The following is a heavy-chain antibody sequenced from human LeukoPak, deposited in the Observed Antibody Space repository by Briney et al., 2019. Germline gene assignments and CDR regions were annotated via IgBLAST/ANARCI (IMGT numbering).Heavy chain of an antibody. J-gene: IGHJ4*02. CDR2: IYHSGST. D-gene: IGHD3-22*01. Sequence: KPSGTLSLTCAVSGGSISSSNWWSWVRQPPGKGLEWIGEIYHSGSTNYNPSLKSRVTISVDKSKNQFSLKLSSVTAADTAVYYCAMGPDSSGYSRTFDYWGQGTLVTVSS. CDR1: GGSISSSNW. CDR3: AMGPDSSGYSRTFDY. V-gene: IGHV4-4*02.